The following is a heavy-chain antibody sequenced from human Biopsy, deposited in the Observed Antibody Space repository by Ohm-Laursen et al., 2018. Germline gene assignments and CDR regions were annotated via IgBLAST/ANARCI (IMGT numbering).Heavy chain of an antibody. D-gene: IGHD3-22*01. CDR3: ARDRGYYSDRTVPGYFDL. Sequence: SETLSLTRIVSGDSISTYYWSWIRQPPGKGLQWIGYIYYTGNTDYNPSLQSRVTISVDTSKNHFSLRLRSMTPADTAMYYCARDRGYYSDRTVPGYFDLWGRGTLVTVSS. CDR2: IYYTGNT. CDR1: GDSISTYY. J-gene: IGHJ2*01. V-gene: IGHV4-59*01.